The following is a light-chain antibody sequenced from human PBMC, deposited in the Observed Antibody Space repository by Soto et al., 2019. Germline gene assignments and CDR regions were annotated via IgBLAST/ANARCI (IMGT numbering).Light chain of an antibody. CDR1: SSDVGEYDY. V-gene: IGLV2-11*01. CDR3: CSYAGSPYV. CDR2: DVS. Sequence: QSVLTQPRSVSGSPGQSVTISCTGTSSDVGEYDYVSWYQQHPGKAPKLVIFDVSERPSGVPDRFSGSKTGNTASLTISGLQAEDEADYYCCSYAGSPYVFGTGTKVTVL. J-gene: IGLJ1*01.